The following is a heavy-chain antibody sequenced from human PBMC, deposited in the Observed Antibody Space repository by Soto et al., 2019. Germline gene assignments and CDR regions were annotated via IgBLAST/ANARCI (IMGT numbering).Heavy chain of an antibody. CDR2: VSFDGVNK. D-gene: IGHD6-13*01. CDR3: ARDTDIIEADGNYFDY. Sequence: GGSLRLSCSVSGFTLNTYSMHWVRQSPGKGLEWVAVVSFDGVNKHYRDSVKGRFTISRDIAKNMLYLQMTSLRLEDTAIYYCARDTDIIEADGNYFDYWGQGTIVTVSS. CDR1: GFTLNTYS. J-gene: IGHJ4*02. V-gene: IGHV3-30-3*01.